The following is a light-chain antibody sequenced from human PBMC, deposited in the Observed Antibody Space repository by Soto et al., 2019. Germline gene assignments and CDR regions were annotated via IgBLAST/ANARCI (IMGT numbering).Light chain of an antibody. V-gene: IGLV1-40*01. CDR1: SSNIGAGYD. CDR2: GNS. CDR3: QSYESSLSGYV. J-gene: IGLJ1*01. Sequence: QSVLTQPPSVSGAPGQRVTISCTGSSSNIGAGYDVHWYQRLPGTAPKLLIYGNSNRPSGVPDRFSGSKSGTSASLAITGLQAEDEADYYCQSYESSLSGYVFGTGTKLTVL.